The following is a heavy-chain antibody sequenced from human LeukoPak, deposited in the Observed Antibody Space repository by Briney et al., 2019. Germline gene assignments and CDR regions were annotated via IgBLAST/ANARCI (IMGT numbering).Heavy chain of an antibody. CDR2: INSDGSGR. J-gene: IGHJ4*02. V-gene: IGHV3-74*01. Sequence: GGSLRLSCAASGFTFSNYYMQWVRQAPGKGLVWVARINSDGSGRIHADSVKGRFTISRDNAKNTLYLQMNSLRAEDTAVYYCARGATYAYYQDYWGQGTLVTVSS. D-gene: IGHD1-26*01. CDR3: ARGATYAYYQDY. CDR1: GFTFSNYY.